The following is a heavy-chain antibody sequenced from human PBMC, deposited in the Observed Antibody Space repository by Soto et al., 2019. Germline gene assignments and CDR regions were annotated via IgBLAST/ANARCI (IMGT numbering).Heavy chain of an antibody. CDR1: GGSISSYY. J-gene: IGHJ6*02. D-gene: IGHD3-10*01. CDR2: IYYSGST. V-gene: IGHV4-59*08. Sequence: SETLSLTCTVSGGSISSYYWSWIRQPPGKGLEWIGYIYYSGSTNYNPSLKSRVTISVDTSKNQFSLKLSSVTAADTAVYYCARRGSGSYYLYYYYGMDVWGQGTTVTVSS. CDR3: ARRGSGSYYLYYYYGMDV.